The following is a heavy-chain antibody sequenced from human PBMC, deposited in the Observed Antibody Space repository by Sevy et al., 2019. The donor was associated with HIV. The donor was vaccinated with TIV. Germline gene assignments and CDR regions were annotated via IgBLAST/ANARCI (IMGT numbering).Heavy chain of an antibody. V-gene: IGHV1-18*01. Sequence: ASVKVSCKASGYTFTTYGITWVRQAPGQGLEWMGWISTYHSMINYAQKFQGRVTMTTDTSTSTAYMELRSLRSDDTAVYYCARSTQVAGRSNWFDPWGQGTLVTVSS. J-gene: IGHJ5*02. CDR3: ARSTQVAGRSNWFDP. CDR1: GYTFTTYG. CDR2: ISTYHSMI. D-gene: IGHD6-19*01.